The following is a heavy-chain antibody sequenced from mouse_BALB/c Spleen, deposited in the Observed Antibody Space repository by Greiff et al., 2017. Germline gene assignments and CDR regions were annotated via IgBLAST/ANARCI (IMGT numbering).Heavy chain of an antibody. D-gene: IGHD1-1*01. CDR2: INPSNGGT. V-gene: IGHV1S81*02. CDR1: GYTFTSYY. Sequence: QVQLQQSGAELVKPGASVKLSCKASGYTFTSYYMYWVKQRPGQGLEWIGEINPSNGGTNFNEKFKSKATLTVDKSSSTAYMQLSSLTSEDSAVYYCTRSPGRDAMDYWGQGTSVTVSS. CDR3: TRSPGRDAMDY. J-gene: IGHJ4*01.